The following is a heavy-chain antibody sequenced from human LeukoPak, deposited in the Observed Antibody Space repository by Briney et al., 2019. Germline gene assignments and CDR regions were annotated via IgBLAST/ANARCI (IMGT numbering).Heavy chain of an antibody. CDR1: GGSISTYY. V-gene: IGHV4-4*08. Sequence: SETLSLTCTLSGGSISTYYWSWIRQPPGKGLEWLAYVHSNGRTNYNPSLKSRLTISLDTSKNQFSLNVRSATAADTAIYYCARVWWHRGHWFDSWGQGTLVTVSS. D-gene: IGHD3-10*01. CDR2: VHSNGRT. J-gene: IGHJ5*01. CDR3: ARVWWHRGHWFDS.